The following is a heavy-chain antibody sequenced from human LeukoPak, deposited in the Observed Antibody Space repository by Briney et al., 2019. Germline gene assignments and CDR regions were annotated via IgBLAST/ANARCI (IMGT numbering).Heavy chain of an antibody. D-gene: IGHD3-10*01. CDR2: MDNFGIK. Sequence: GGSLRLACAASDFSVNNNYVDWVRQAPGKGLEWVSCMDNFGIKTYADSVQGRFTVSRDSSRNMVFLQMNSLRVEDTAVYYCAGGKYYGSGTRPGYLGYWGLGTMVTVSS. CDR1: DFSVNNNY. V-gene: IGHV3-53*01. CDR3: AGGKYYGSGTRPGYLGY. J-gene: IGHJ4*02.